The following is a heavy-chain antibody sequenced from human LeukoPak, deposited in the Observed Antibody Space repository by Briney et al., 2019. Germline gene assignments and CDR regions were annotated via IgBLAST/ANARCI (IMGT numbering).Heavy chain of an antibody. V-gene: IGHV5-10-1*01. J-gene: IGHJ3*02. CDR3: ARRPNGYCSSTSCRGAFDI. CDR2: IDTSDSYT. D-gene: IGHD2-2*01. Sequence: KSGASLQISGQGSGSFFASYWISWVRPLPGKGLEWRGRIDTSDSYTNPSPTCRGHVTISAAKSISTAYLQWSSLKASDTAMYYCARRPNGYCSSTSCRGAFDIWGQGTMVTASS. CDR1: GSFFASYW.